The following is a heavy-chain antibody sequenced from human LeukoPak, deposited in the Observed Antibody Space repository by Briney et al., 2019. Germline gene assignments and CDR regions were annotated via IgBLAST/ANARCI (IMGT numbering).Heavy chain of an antibody. D-gene: IGHD2-15*01. Sequence: SVKVSCKASGGTFSSYAISWVRQAPGQGLEWMGRIIPILGIANYAQKFQGRVTITADKSTSTAYMELSSLRSEDTAVYYCARGGCGSCYRPSDAFDIWGQGTMVTVSS. V-gene: IGHV1-69*04. J-gene: IGHJ3*02. CDR3: ARGGCGSCYRPSDAFDI. CDR2: IIPILGIA. CDR1: GGTFSSYA.